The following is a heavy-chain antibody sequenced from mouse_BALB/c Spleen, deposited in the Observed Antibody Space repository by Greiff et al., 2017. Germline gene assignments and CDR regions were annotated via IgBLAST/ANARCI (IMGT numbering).Heavy chain of an antibody. J-gene: IGHJ3*01. Sequence: VQLQQSGPGLVKPSQSLSLTCSVSGYSFTSGYYWNWIRQFPGNKLEWMGLIRYDGSNNYNPSLKNRITITRDTSKNQFFLKFNSVTSEDSATYYCARGYSTYVAWFAYWGQGTLVTVSA. V-gene: IGHV3-6*02. CDR2: IRYDGSN. CDR3: ARGYSTYVAWFAY. D-gene: IGHD2-5*01. CDR1: GYSFTSGYY.